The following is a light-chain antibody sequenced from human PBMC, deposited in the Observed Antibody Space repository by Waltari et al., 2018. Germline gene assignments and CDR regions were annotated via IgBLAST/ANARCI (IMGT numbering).Light chain of an antibody. CDR1: RSDVGLYNL. CDR3: CSYAGSPFV. J-gene: IGLJ1*01. V-gene: IGLV2-23*01. Sequence: QSALTQPAAVSGSPGQSITISCTATRSDVGLYNLVSWYQQHPGKAPKLMIYEGSKRPSGVSNRFSGSKTGNTASLIISGLQAEDEADYYCCSYAGSPFVFGTGTKVTVL. CDR2: EGS.